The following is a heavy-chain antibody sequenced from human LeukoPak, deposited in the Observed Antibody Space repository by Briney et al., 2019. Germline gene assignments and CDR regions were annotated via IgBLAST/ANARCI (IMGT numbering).Heavy chain of an antibody. J-gene: IGHJ3*02. CDR3: ARDGGTDDAFDI. CDR2: INWNGGST. CDR1: RFTFDDYG. D-gene: IGHD1-26*01. V-gene: IGHV3-20*01. Sequence: GGSLRLSCAASRFTFDDYGMSWVRQAPGKGLEWVSGINWNGGSTGYADSVKGRFTISRDNAKNSLYLQMNSLRAEDTALYHCARDGGTDDAFDIWGQGTMVTVSS.